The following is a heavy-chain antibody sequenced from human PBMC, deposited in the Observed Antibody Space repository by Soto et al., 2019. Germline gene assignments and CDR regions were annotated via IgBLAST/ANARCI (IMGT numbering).Heavy chain of an antibody. CDR3: ARGERGYYYYMDV. CDR2: IYYSGST. J-gene: IGHJ6*03. Sequence: PSETLSLTCTVSGGSISSYYWSWIRQPPGKGLEWIGYIYYSGSTNYNPSLKSRVTISVDTSKNQFSLKRSSVTAADTAVYYCARGERGYYYYMDVWGKGTTVTVSS. D-gene: IGHD3-16*01. CDR1: GGSISSYY. V-gene: IGHV4-59*01.